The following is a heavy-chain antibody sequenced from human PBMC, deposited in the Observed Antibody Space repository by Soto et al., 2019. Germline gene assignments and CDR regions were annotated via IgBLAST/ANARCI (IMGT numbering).Heavy chain of an antibody. D-gene: IGHD4-17*01. J-gene: IGHJ6*02. CDR1: GYSFTSYW. CDR3: ARDWYFNYGRRAYYYYGMDV. CDR2: IYPGDSDT. V-gene: IGHV5-51*01. Sequence: PGESLKISCKGSGYSFTSYWIGWVRQMPGKGLEWMGIIYPGDSDTRYSPSFQGQVTISRDNSKSTVYLQVDALRPDDTAVYYCARDWYFNYGRRAYYYYGMDVWGQGTTVTVSS.